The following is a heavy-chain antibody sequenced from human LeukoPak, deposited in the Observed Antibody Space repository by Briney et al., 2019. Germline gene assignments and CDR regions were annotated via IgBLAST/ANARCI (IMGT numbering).Heavy chain of an antibody. D-gene: IGHD6-19*01. V-gene: IGHV4-59*11. Sequence: KSSETLSLTCTVSGGSITGHYWSWIRQPPGKGPEWLGYIYYAGSTNYNPSLKSRVSTSVDTSKNQFSLSLSSVTAADTAVYYCARRMPAGTMDYWGQGTLVTVSA. CDR2: IYYAGST. CDR3: ARRMPAGTMDY. CDR1: GGSITGHY. J-gene: IGHJ4*02.